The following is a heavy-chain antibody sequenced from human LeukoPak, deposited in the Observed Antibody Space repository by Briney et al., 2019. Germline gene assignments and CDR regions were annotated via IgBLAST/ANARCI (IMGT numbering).Heavy chain of an antibody. CDR3: AKDLNWGQVDY. D-gene: IGHD7-27*01. Sequence: GGSLRLSCAASGLTFSGHWMYWLRQAPGKGLAWVSRINGDGSATNYAGSMKGRFIISRDNARNIVYLQMNSLREDDTAVYYCAKDLNWGQVDYWGQGTLVTVSS. V-gene: IGHV3-74*01. CDR1: GLTFSGHW. J-gene: IGHJ4*02. CDR2: INGDGSAT.